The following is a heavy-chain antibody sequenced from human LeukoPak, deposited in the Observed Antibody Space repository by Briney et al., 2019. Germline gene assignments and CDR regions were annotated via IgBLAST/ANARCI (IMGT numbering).Heavy chain of an antibody. CDR1: GGSISSYY. Sequence: PSETLSLTCTVSGGSISSYYWSWIRQPPGKRLEWIGYIYYSGSTNYNPALKSRVTISVDTSKNQFSLKLSSVTAADTAVYYCARHAYYDFWSGLIGYFDYWGQGTLVTVSS. D-gene: IGHD3-3*01. V-gene: IGHV4-59*08. J-gene: IGHJ4*02. CDR2: IYYSGST. CDR3: ARHAYYDFWSGLIGYFDY.